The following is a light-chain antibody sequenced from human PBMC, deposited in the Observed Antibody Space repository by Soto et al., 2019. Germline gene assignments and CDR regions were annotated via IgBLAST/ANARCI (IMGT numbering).Light chain of an antibody. V-gene: IGLV2-8*01. CDR1: SSDVGFYNY. J-gene: IGLJ3*02. Sequence: QSVLTQPPSASGSPGQSVTISRTGTSSDVGFYNYVSWYQQHPDKAPQLMIYEVNKRPSGVPDRFSGSKSGNTASLTVSGLQTDDEADYYCTSYAGYNNPVVFGGGTKLTVL. CDR3: TSYAGYNNPVV. CDR2: EVN.